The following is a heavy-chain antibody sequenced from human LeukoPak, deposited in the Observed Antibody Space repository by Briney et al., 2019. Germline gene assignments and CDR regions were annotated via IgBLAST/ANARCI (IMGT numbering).Heavy chain of an antibody. CDR2: IYYSGST. CDR1: GGTINSYY. V-gene: IGHV4-59*08. CDR3: ARRRWGLDY. Sequence: PSETLSLTCTVSGGTINSYYWSWIRQPPGKGLEWIGYIYYSGSTNYNPSLKSRVTISVDTSKNQFSPRLSSVTAADTAVYYCARRRWGLDYWGQGTLVTVSS. J-gene: IGHJ4*02. D-gene: IGHD4-23*01.